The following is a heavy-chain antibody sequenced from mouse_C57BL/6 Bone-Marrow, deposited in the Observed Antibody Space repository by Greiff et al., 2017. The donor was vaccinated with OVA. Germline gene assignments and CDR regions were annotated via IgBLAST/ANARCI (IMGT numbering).Heavy chain of an antibody. J-gene: IGHJ1*03. V-gene: IGHV1-22*01. Sequence: VQLKESGPELVKPGASVKMSCKASGYTFTDYNMHWVKQSHGKSLEWIGYINPNNGGTSYNQKFKGKATLTVNKSSSTAYMELRSLTSEDSAVYYCAGPDYYGSRHWYFDVWGKGTTVTVSS. CDR1: GYTFTDYN. CDR2: INPNNGGT. D-gene: IGHD1-1*01. CDR3: AGPDYYGSRHWYFDV.